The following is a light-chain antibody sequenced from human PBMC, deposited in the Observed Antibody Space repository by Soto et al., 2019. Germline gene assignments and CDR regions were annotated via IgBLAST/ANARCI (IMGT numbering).Light chain of an antibody. V-gene: IGLV2-8*01. CDR2: EVT. CDR1: SSDVGGYNY. J-gene: IGLJ1*01. Sequence: LTQPPSASGSPGQSVTISCTGTSSDVGGYNYVSWYQQHPGKAPKLMIYEVTKRPSGVPDRFSGSKSGNTASLTVSGLQAEDEADYFCSSFAGTIFYVFGTGTKVTVL. CDR3: SSFAGTIFYV.